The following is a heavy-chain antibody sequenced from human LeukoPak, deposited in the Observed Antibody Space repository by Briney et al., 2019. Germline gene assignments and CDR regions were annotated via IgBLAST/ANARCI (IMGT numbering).Heavy chain of an antibody. D-gene: IGHD6-19*01. Sequence: GRSLRLSCAASGFTFSSYGMHWVRPAPGNGLEWVAVISYDGSNKYYADSVKGRFTISRDNSKNTLYLQMNSLRAEDTAVYYCAKVGGSSGWACGYFDLWGRGTLVTVSS. V-gene: IGHV3-30*18. CDR1: GFTFSSYG. CDR3: AKVGGSSGWACGYFDL. J-gene: IGHJ2*01. CDR2: ISYDGSNK.